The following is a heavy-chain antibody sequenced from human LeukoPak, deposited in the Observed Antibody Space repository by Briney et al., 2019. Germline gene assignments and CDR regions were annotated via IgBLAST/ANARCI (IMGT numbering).Heavy chain of an antibody. CDR2: ISSSSSYI. V-gene: IGHV3-21*01. Sequence: GGSLRLSCAASGFTFSSYNMNWVRQAPGKGLEWVSSISSSSSYIYYADSVKGRFTISRDNAKNSLYLQMNSLRAEDTAVYYCARDYGSGSGYFDYWGQGTLVTVSS. J-gene: IGHJ4*02. CDR3: ARDYGSGSGYFDY. CDR1: GFTFSSYN. D-gene: IGHD3-10*01.